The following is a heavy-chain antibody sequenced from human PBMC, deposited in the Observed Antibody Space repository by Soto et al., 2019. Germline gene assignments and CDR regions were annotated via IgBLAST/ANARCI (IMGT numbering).Heavy chain of an antibody. V-gene: IGHV4-39*01. CDR2: IYYSGST. Sequence: XETLSLTCTVSGVSISSSSYYWGWIRQPPGKGLEWIGSIYYSGSTYYNPSLKSRVTISVDTSKNQFSLKLSSVTAADTAVYYCSTRGRDGYNYGYYYYGMDVWGQGTTVTVSS. D-gene: IGHD5-12*01. CDR3: STRGRDGYNYGYYYYGMDV. CDR1: GVSISSSSYY. J-gene: IGHJ6*02.